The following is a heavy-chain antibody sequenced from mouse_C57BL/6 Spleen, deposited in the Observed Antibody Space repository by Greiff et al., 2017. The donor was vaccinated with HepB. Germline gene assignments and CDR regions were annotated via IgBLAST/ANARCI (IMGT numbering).Heavy chain of an antibody. D-gene: IGHD2-1*01. J-gene: IGHJ3*01. Sequence: EVQLQQSGPELVKPGASVMISCKASGYTFTDYYMNWVKQSHGKSLEWIGDINPNNGGTSYNQKFKGKATLTVDKSSSTAYMELRSLTSEDSAVYYCASDGNYDFAYWGQVTLVTVSA. CDR3: ASDGNYDFAY. CDR2: INPNNGGT. V-gene: IGHV1-26*01. CDR1: GYTFTDYY.